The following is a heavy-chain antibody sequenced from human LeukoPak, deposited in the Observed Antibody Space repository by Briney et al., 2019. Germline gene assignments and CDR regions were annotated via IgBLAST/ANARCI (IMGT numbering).Heavy chain of an antibody. D-gene: IGHD6-25*01. CDR3: ARDRRGFDVLDY. J-gene: IGHJ4*02. Sequence: AGGSLRLSCAASGFTFNNYPMSWVRQAPGKGLEWVSGISGSGGGTNYADSVKGRFTISRDNSKNTLYLQMNSLRAEDTAVYYCARDRRGFDVLDYWGQGTLVTVSS. CDR2: ISGSGGGT. CDR1: GFTFNNYP. V-gene: IGHV3-23*01.